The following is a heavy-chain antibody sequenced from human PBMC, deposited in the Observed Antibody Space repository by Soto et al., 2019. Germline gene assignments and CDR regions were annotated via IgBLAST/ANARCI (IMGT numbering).Heavy chain of an antibody. D-gene: IGHD4-4*01. V-gene: IGHV1-69*13. CDR1: GDTFGRFT. Sequence: ASVKVSCKASGDTFGRFTSNWVRQAPGQGLEWMGGIKPISDITNYAQRFQGRVTFTADASTSTVYLELSSLRSEDTAMYYCARDPSTINKLIGVWFDPWGQGTLVTVSS. CDR3: ARDPSTINKLIGVWFDP. J-gene: IGHJ5*02. CDR2: IKPISDIT.